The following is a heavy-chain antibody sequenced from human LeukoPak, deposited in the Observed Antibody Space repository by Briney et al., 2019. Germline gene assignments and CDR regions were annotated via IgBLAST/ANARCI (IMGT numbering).Heavy chain of an antibody. Sequence: SETLSLTSTVSGGSISSYYWSWIRQPPGKGLEWIGYIYYSGSTNYNPSLKSRVTISVDTSKNQFSLKLSSVTAADTAVYYCARDYSGYGDAFDIWGQGTMVTVSS. CDR1: GGSISSYY. CDR2: IYYSGST. V-gene: IGHV4-59*01. D-gene: IGHD5-12*01. J-gene: IGHJ3*02. CDR3: ARDYSGYGDAFDI.